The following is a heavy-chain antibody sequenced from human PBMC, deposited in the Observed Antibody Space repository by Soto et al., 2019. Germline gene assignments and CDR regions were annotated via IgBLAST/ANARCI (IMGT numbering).Heavy chain of an antibody. D-gene: IGHD6-19*01. J-gene: IGHJ4*02. CDR1: GYSFTSYW. CDR3: ARLAPYSSGWMGYCDY. Sequence: EVQLVQSGAEVKKPGESLKISCKGSGYSFTSYWIGWVRQMPGKGLEWMGIIYPGDSDTRYSPSFQGQVTISAGKSISTAYLQWSSLKASDTAMYYCARLAPYSSGWMGYCDYWGQRTLVTVSS. CDR2: IYPGDSDT. V-gene: IGHV5-51*03.